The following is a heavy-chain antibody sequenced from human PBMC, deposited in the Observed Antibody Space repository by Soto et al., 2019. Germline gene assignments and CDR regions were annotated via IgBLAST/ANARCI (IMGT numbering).Heavy chain of an antibody. V-gene: IGHV3-23*01. D-gene: IGHD2-2*03. CDR3: AKDLDIVVVPAAPWDAFDI. Sequence: GGTLRLSCAASGFTFSRYAMSWVRQAPGKGLEWVSAISGGGGSTYYADSVKGRFTISRDNSKNTLYLQMNSLRAEDTAVYYCAKDLDIVVVPAAPWDAFDIWGQGTMVTVSS. J-gene: IGHJ3*02. CDR1: GFTFSRYA. CDR2: ISGGGGST.